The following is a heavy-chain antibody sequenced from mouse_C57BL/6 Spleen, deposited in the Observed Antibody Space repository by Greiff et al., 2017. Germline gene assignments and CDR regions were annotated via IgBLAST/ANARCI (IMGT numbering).Heavy chain of an antibody. Sequence: EVKLMESEGGLVQPGSSMKLSCTASGFTFSDYYMAWVRQVPEKGLEWVANINSDGSSTYYLDSLESRFVISRDNAKNILYLQMSSLKSEDTATYYCARDGYGGGFCYWGQVTLVTVSA. CDR1: GFTFSDYY. CDR2: INSDGSST. J-gene: IGHJ3*01. D-gene: IGHD2-2*01. CDR3: ARDGYGGGFCY. V-gene: IGHV5-16*01.